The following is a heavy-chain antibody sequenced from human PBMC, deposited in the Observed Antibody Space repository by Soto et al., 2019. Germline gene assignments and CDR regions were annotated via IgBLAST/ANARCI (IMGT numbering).Heavy chain of an antibody. Sequence: ASVKVSCKASRYTFTSYDINWVRQATGQGLEWMGWTNPNSGNTGYAQKFQGRVTMTRNTSISTAYMELSSLRSEDTAVYYCARRLVRWFDPWGQGTLVTVSS. D-gene: IGHD6-19*01. CDR1: RYTFTSYD. J-gene: IGHJ5*02. CDR2: TNPNSGNT. V-gene: IGHV1-8*01. CDR3: ARRLVRWFDP.